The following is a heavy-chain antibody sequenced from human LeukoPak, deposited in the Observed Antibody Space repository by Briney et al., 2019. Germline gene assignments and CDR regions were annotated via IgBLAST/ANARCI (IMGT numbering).Heavy chain of an antibody. CDR2: ISSSSSYI. J-gene: IGHJ4*02. CDR3: TRDLGRATWGEWNY. Sequence: NTGGSLRLSCAASGFTFSSYSMNWVRQAPGKGLEWVSSISSSSSYIYYADSVKGRFTISRDNAKNSLYLQMNSLTAEDTAVYYCTRDLGRATWGEWNYWGQGTLVTVSS. D-gene: IGHD1-26*01. CDR1: GFTFSSYS. V-gene: IGHV3-21*01.